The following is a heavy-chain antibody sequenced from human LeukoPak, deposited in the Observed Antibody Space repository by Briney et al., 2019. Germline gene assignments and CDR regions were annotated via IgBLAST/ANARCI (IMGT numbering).Heavy chain of an antibody. Sequence: PRGSLRPSCAASGFTFSSYAMSWVRQAPGKGLEWVSLISGSGGSTYYADSVKGRFTISRDNSKNTLYLQMNSLRAEDTAVYYCAEVVGATTGGYFDYWGQGTLVTVSS. CDR2: ISGSGGST. J-gene: IGHJ4*02. CDR3: AEVVGATTGGYFDY. V-gene: IGHV3-23*01. CDR1: GFTFSSYA. D-gene: IGHD1-26*01.